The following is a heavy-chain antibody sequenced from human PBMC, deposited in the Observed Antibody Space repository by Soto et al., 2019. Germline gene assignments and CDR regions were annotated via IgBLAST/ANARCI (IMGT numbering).Heavy chain of an antibody. J-gene: IGHJ6*02. CDR3: ARERTPDYYGMDV. CDR1: GFTFSSYG. Sequence: QVQLVESGGGVVQPGRSLRLSCAASGFTFSSYGMHWVRQAPGKGLEWVAVIWDDGSNKYYADSVKGRFTISRDNSKNTLYLQMNSLRAEDTAVYYCARERTPDYYGMDVWGQGTTVTVSS. V-gene: IGHV3-33*01. CDR2: IWDDGSNK.